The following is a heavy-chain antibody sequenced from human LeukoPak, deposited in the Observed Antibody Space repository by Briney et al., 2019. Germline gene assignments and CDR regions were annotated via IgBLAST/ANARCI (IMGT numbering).Heavy chain of an antibody. V-gene: IGHV3-53*01. CDR3: ARDSPRYGMDV. CDR2: IYSGGGT. J-gene: IGHJ6*02. Sequence: LPGGSLRLSCAASGFTVSSSYVSWVRQAPGKGLEWVSIIYSGGGTYYADSVKGRFTISRDISKNTLYLQMNSLRAEDTAVYYCARDSPRYGMDVWGQGTTVTVSS. CDR1: GFTVSSSY.